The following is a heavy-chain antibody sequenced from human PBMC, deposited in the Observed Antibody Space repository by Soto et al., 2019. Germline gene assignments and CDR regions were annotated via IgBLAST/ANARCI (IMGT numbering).Heavy chain of an antibody. J-gene: IGHJ6*02. D-gene: IGHD3-3*01. CDR1: GYTFTRYD. Sequence: QVQLVQSGAEVKKPGASVKVSCKASGYTFTRYDINWVRQATGQGLEWMGWMNPNSGNTGYAQKFQGRVTMTRNTSISTAYMELSSLRSEDTAVYYCARGITIFGVVRYGMDVWGQGTTVTVSS. CDR3: ARGITIFGVVRYGMDV. V-gene: IGHV1-8*01. CDR2: MNPNSGNT.